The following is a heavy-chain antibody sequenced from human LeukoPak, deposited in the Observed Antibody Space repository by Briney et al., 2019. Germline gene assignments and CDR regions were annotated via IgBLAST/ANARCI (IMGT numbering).Heavy chain of an antibody. D-gene: IGHD4-17*01. CDR2: IHTSGNA. CDR1: GSSFNTYY. J-gene: IGHJ4*02. CDR3: ARDIVYLIDEDYG. Sequence: SETLSLTCSVSGSSFNTYYWSWIRQPAGKALEWIGRIHTSGNADYSPSLQSRVTISVDMSKKEFSLKLTSVTAADTAVYYCARDIVYLIDEDYGWGQGILVTVSS. V-gene: IGHV4-4*07.